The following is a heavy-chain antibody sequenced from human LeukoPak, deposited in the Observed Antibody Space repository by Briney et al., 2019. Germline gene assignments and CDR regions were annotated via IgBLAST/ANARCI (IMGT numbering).Heavy chain of an antibody. V-gene: IGHV1-18*01. Sequence: ASVKVSCTASGYTFINYGINWVRQAPGQGLEWMGWISAYNGNTNYAQSLQGRVTMTTDTSTSTVYMEMRSLTSDDTAVYYCARDLDQYNGRFGGFGHDFWGQGTLVTVSS. CDR1: GYTFINYG. CDR3: ARDLDQYNGRFGGFGHDF. J-gene: IGHJ4*02. CDR2: ISAYNGNT. D-gene: IGHD3-10*01.